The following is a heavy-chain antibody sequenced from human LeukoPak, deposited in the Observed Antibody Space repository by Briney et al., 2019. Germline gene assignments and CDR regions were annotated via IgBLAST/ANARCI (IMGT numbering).Heavy chain of an antibody. Sequence: PSETLSLTCAVSGGSISSGGYSWSWIRQPPGKGLEWIGYIYHSGSTYYNPSLKSRVTISVDRSKNQFSLKLSSVTAADTAVYYCARAWTTVTHWGQGTLVTVSS. CDR2: IYHSGST. J-gene: IGHJ4*02. CDR3: ARAWTTVTH. D-gene: IGHD4-17*01. CDR1: GGSISSGGYS. V-gene: IGHV4-30-2*01.